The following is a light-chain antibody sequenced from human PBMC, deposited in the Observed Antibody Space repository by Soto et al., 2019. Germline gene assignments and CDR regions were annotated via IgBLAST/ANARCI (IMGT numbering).Light chain of an antibody. CDR3: QQYGSSSPWT. J-gene: IGKJ1*01. Sequence: DIQMTQSPSTLSASVGDRVTITCRASQSISSWLAWYQQKPGRAPKLLIYKASSLETGVPSRFXGGGSGTEFTLIISSLQPDDFASYYCQQYGSSSPWTFGQGTKVEIK. V-gene: IGKV1-5*03. CDR2: KAS. CDR1: QSISSW.